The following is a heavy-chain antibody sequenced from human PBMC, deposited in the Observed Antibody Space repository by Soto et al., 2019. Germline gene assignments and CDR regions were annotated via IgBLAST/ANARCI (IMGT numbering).Heavy chain of an antibody. D-gene: IGHD2-8*01. J-gene: IGHJ6*02. CDR3: ASRFCLNGVCYPGPPYYYYYGMDG. CDR1: GGTLSGHG. CDR2: IIPTSGIT. Sequence: QVQLVQSGAEVKKPGSSVKVSCKASGGTLSGHGISWVRQAPGQGLEWMGGIIPTSGITKYAQRFQGRVTITADESTTIVYMDLSRLRCEDTALYYCASRFCLNGVCYPGPPYYYYYGMDGWGQGTAVTVS. V-gene: IGHV1-69*01.